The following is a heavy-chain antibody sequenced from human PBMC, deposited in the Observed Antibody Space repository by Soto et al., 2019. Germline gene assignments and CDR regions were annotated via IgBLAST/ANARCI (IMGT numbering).Heavy chain of an antibody. CDR1: GYSFTNYW. Sequence: GESLKISCQGSGYSFTNYWIGWVRQMPGKGLEWMGIIYPGDSDTRYSPSFQGQVTISADKSISTAYLQWSSLRASDTAMYYCARLSSDYFDSSGYYCYDYWGRGTLVTVSS. CDR3: ARLSSDYFDSSGYYCYDY. CDR2: IYPGDSDT. J-gene: IGHJ4*02. D-gene: IGHD3-22*01. V-gene: IGHV5-51*01.